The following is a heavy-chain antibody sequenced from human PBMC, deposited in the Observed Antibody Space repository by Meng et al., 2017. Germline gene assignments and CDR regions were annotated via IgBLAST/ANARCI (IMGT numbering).Heavy chain of an antibody. CDR3: ARKLYDARYYDY. CDR2: IYQSGST. D-gene: IGHD2-2*02. Sequence: QGQLPESGPGQVKPSGSLYLTCAVSGGSISSNNWWSWVRQPPGKGLEWIGEIYQSGSTNYNPSLKSRVTISVDKSKNQFSLRLSSVTAADTAVYYCARKLYDARYYDYWGQGTLVTVSS. V-gene: IGHV4-4*02. J-gene: IGHJ4*02. CDR1: GGSISSNNW.